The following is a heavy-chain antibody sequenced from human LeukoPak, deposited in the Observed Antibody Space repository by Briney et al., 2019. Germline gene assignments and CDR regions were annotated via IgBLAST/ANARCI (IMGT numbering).Heavy chain of an antibody. Sequence: ASVKVSCKASGYTFTGYYMHWVRQALGQGLEWMGWINPNSGGTNYAQKFQGRVTMTRDTSISTACMELSRLRSDDTAVYYCARVVGVNDYWGQGTLVTVSS. CDR3: ARVVGVNDY. V-gene: IGHV1-2*02. D-gene: IGHD3-10*01. J-gene: IGHJ4*02. CDR2: INPNSGGT. CDR1: GYTFTGYY.